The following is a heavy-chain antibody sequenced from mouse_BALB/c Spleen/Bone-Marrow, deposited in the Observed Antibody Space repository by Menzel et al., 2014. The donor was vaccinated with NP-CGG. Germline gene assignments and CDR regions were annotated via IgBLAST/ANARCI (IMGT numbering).Heavy chain of an antibody. CDR1: GFNIKDTY. CDR3: ASYYYGSAWFAY. Sequence: VQPKESGAELVKPGASVKLSCTASGFNIKDTYMHWVKQRPEQGLEWIGRIDPANGNTKYDPKFQGKATITADTSSNTAYLQLSSLTSEDTTVYYCASYYYGSAWFAYWGQGTLVTVSA. D-gene: IGHD1-1*01. J-gene: IGHJ3*01. CDR2: IDPANGNT. V-gene: IGHV14-3*02.